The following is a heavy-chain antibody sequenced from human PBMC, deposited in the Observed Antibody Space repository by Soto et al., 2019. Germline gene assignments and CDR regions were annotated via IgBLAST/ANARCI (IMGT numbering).Heavy chain of an antibody. V-gene: IGHV3-30-3*01. CDR3: ARDPDSSGYFVFDY. CDR1: GFTFGSFA. Sequence: QVQLVESGGGVVQPGRSLRLSCAASGFTFGSFAMHWVRQAPGKGLEWLSVISHDGSKKYDADSVKGRLSISRDNFKNTLYLQMNSLRAEDTAVYYCARDPDSSGYFVFDYWGQGTLVTVSS. D-gene: IGHD3-22*01. J-gene: IGHJ4*02. CDR2: ISHDGSKK.